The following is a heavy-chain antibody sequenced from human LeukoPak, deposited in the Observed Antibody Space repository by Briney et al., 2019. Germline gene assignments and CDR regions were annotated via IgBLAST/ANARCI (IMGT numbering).Heavy chain of an antibody. CDR1: GFTFSSYW. J-gene: IGHJ4*02. D-gene: IGHD6-19*01. Sequence: GGSLRLSCAASGFTFSSYWMHWVRQTPGKGLVWVSRINENGATTSYADSVKGRFTISRDNARNTLYLQMNNLRAEDTAVYYCAKVPSGAPVAGTRHDDYWGQGTLVTVSS. V-gene: IGHV3-74*01. CDR3: AKVPSGAPVAGTRHDDY. CDR2: INENGATT.